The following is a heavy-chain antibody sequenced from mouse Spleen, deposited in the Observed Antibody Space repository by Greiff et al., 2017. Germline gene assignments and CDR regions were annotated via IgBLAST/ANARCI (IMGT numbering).Heavy chain of an antibody. CDR3: AKTARATRAMDY. CDR1: GSTFTDSE. J-gene: IGHJ4*01. Sequence: QVQLQQSGAELVRPGASVTLSCKASGSTFTDSEMHSVMPTPVHGLEWIGAIDPETGATSYNQKFTGKAILTADKSSSTAYMDLRSLTSEDSAVDNCAKTARATRAMDYWGQGTAVTVSS. D-gene: IGHD3-2*01. V-gene: IGHV1-15*01. CDR2: IDPETGAT.